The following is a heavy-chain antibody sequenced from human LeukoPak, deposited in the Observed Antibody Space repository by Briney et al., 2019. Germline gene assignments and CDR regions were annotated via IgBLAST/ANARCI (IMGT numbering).Heavy chain of an antibody. Sequence: GGSLRLSCAASGFTFSSYAMSWVRQAPGKGLEWVSAISGSGGSTYYADSVKGRFTISRDNSKNTLYPQMNSLRAEDTAVYYCAKYDYYDSSGYYSYYFDYWGQGTLVTVSS. V-gene: IGHV3-23*01. CDR1: GFTFSSYA. J-gene: IGHJ4*02. CDR3: AKYDYYDSSGYYSYYFDY. CDR2: ISGSGGST. D-gene: IGHD3-22*01.